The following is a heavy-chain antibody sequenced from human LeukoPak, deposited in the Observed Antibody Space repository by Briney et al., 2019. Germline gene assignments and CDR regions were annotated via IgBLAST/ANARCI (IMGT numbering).Heavy chain of an antibody. CDR2: ISYDGSNK. J-gene: IGHJ4*02. Sequence: GRALRLSFAACGFIFIEYGMHGVRQAPSKGLDGVALISYDGSNKYHADSVKGRFTISRNNSKNTLYLQMNSLRVEDTAVYYCAKTQGSSWYGADYWGQGTLVTVSS. CDR1: GFIFIEYG. D-gene: IGHD6-13*01. CDR3: AKTQGSSWYGADY. V-gene: IGHV3-30*18.